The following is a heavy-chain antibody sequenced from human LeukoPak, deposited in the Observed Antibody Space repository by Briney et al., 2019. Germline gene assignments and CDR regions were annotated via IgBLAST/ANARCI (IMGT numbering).Heavy chain of an antibody. Sequence: GGSLRLSCAASGYTFSSHWMNWVRLAPGKGLEWVANIKQDGSEKYCVDSVKGRFTISRDNAKKSLYLQMNSLRAEDTAVYYCAGSRVPGAVDIWGQGTMVTVSS. CDR3: AGSRVPGAVDI. CDR1: GYTFSSHW. D-gene: IGHD2-15*01. CDR2: IKQDGSEK. V-gene: IGHV3-7*05. J-gene: IGHJ3*02.